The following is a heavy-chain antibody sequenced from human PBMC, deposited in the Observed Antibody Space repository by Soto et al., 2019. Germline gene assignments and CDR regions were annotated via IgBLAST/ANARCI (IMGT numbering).Heavy chain of an antibody. CDR2: INPNSGGT. CDR3: GSAGQTYYDFGSGYYPHTRWFDP. J-gene: IGHJ5*02. CDR1: GYTFTVYY. V-gene: IGHV1-2*04. D-gene: IGHD3-3*01. Sequence: QVQLVQSGAEVNKPGASVKVSCKASGYTFTVYYMHWVRQAPGQGLEWMGWINPNSGGTNYAQKFRGWVTMTRDTSVRSAYMELSRMRSDDTAVYYWGSAGQTYYDFGSGYYPHTRWFDPWGQGTLVTVSS.